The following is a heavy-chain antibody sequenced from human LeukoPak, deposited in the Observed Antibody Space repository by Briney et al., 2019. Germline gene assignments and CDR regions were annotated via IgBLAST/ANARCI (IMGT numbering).Heavy chain of an antibody. CDR2: ISGSGGST. CDR3: AKAAYCSSTSCSDEYYYYYYGMDV. V-gene: IGHV3-23*01. D-gene: IGHD2-2*01. CDR1: GFTFSSYA. Sequence: GGSLRLSCAASGFTFSSYAMSWVRQAPGKGLEWVSAISGSGGSTYYADSVKGRFTISRDNSKNTLYLQMNSLRAKDTAVYYCAKAAYCSSTSCSDEYYYYYYGMDVWGQGTTVTVSS. J-gene: IGHJ6*02.